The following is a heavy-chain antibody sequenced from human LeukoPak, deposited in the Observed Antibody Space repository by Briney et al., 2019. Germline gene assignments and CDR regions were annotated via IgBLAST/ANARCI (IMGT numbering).Heavy chain of an antibody. Sequence: KPGGSLRLSCAASGFTFSDYYMSWIRQAPGKGLEWVSYISSSSSYTNYADSVKGRFTISRDNAKNSLYLQMNSLRAEDTAVSYCASATVTALGAFDIWGQGTMVTVSS. CDR2: ISSSSSYT. CDR3: ASATVTALGAFDI. J-gene: IGHJ3*02. CDR1: GFTFSDYY. D-gene: IGHD4-17*01. V-gene: IGHV3-11*06.